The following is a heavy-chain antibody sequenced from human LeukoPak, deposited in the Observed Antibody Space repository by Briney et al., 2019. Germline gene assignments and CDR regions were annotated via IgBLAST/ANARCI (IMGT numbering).Heavy chain of an antibody. CDR2: IYSGGST. Sequence: GGSLRLSCEASGFLVNSKYMSWVRQAPGKGLEWVSVIYSGGSTYYADSVKGRFTISRDNSKNTVYLQMNSLRAEDTAVYYCVRVDDYGDYPYYFDSWGQGTLVTVSS. V-gene: IGHV3-66*01. CDR3: VRVDDYGDYPYYFDS. D-gene: IGHD4-17*01. J-gene: IGHJ4*02. CDR1: GFLVNSKY.